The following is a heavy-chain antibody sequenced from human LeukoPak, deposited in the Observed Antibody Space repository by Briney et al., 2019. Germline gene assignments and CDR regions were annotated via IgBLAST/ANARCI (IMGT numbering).Heavy chain of an antibody. J-gene: IGHJ6*03. CDR2: IYYTGTT. CDR3: ARLHYSKDGILRPSMDV. CDR1: GGSITTYY. Sequence: SETLSLTCTVSGGSITTYYWSWIRQPPGKRLEWMGYIYYTGTTNYNPSFKSRVTISVDTSKNQFSLRVNSVTDADTAVYYCARLHYSKDGILRPSMDVWGRGTTVIVSS. D-gene: IGHD4-11*01. V-gene: IGHV4-59*08.